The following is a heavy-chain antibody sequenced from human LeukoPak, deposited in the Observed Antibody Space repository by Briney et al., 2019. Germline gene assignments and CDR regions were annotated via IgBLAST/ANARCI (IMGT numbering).Heavy chain of an antibody. V-gene: IGHV1-69*13. CDR1: GGTFNNSA. D-gene: IGHD4-17*01. CDR2: IMPLFGTA. CDR3: ARDVHGDYGSGWFDP. Sequence: ASVKVSCKTSGGTFNNSAISWMRQAPGQGLEWLGGIMPLFGTAGYAQKFQGRVTITQDQSTRTVFLELNSLTSDDTAVYYCARDVHGDYGSGWFDPWGQGTLVSVSS. J-gene: IGHJ5*02.